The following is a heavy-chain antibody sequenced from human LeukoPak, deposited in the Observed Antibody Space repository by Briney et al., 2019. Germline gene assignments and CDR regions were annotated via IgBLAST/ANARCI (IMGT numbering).Heavy chain of an antibody. Sequence: GGSLRLSCAASGFTFSSYWMSWVRQAPGKGLEWVANIKQDGSEKYYVDSMKGRFTISRDNAKNSLYLQMNSLRAEDTAVYYCARDGRITIFGVVPRAFDIWGQGTMVTVSS. V-gene: IGHV3-7*01. CDR2: IKQDGSEK. CDR1: GFTFSSYW. J-gene: IGHJ3*02. CDR3: ARDGRITIFGVVPRAFDI. D-gene: IGHD3-3*01.